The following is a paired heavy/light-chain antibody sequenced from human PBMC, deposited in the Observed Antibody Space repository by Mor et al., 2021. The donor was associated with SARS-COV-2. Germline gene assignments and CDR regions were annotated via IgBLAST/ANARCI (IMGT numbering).Light chain of an antibody. V-gene: IGKV4-1*01. CDR3: QQYYNTPQT. Sequence: DIVMTQSPDSLAVSLGERATINCKSSQSVLYSSNNKNYLAWYQQKPGQPPKLLIYWASTRESGVPDRFSGSGSGTDFTLTISSLQAEDVAVYYCQQYYNTPQTFGQGTKLEIK. CDR1: QSVLYSSNNKNY. CDR2: WAS. J-gene: IGKJ2*01.
Heavy chain of an antibody. CDR1: GGSISSSSYY. J-gene: IGHJ4*02. CDR2: IYFSGST. D-gene: IGHD3-3*01. V-gene: IGHV4-39*01. CDR3: ARLNYDFWSGYPGQLDY. Sequence: QLQLQESGPGLVKPSETLSLTCTVSGGSISSSSYYWGWIRQPPGEGLEWIGSIYFSGSTYYNPSLKSRVTMSVDTSKNQFSLKLSSVTAADTAVYYCARLNYDFWSGYPGQLDYWGQGTLVTVSS.